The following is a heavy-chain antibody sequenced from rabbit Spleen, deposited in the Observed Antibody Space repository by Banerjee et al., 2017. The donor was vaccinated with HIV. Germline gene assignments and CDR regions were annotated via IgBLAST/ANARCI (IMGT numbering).Heavy chain of an antibody. Sequence: QSLEESGGDLVQPGASLTLSCKASGFTLSSYWMCWVRQAPGMGLEWIACIVSGSSRSYYASWVNGRFTISKTSSTTVDLKMTSLTAADTATYFCVRGASSSGYYSLWGPGTLVTVS. V-gene: IGHV1S40*01. CDR2: IVSGSSRS. CDR1: GFTLSSYW. J-gene: IGHJ6*01. D-gene: IGHD1-1*01. CDR3: VRGASSSGYYSL.